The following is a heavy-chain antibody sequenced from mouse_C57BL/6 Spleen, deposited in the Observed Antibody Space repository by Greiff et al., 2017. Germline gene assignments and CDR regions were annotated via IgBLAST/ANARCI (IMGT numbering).Heavy chain of an antibody. CDR1: GYTFTDYY. CDR2: IYPGSGNT. D-gene: IGHD2-1*01. Sequence: VQLQQSGAELVRPGASVKLSCKASGYTFTDYYINWVKQRPGQGLEWIARIYPGSGNTYYNEKFKGKATLTAEKSSSTAYMQLSSLTSEDSAVYFCARGIYYGNWVDYWGQGTTLTVSS. J-gene: IGHJ2*01. CDR3: ARGIYYGNWVDY. V-gene: IGHV1-76*01.